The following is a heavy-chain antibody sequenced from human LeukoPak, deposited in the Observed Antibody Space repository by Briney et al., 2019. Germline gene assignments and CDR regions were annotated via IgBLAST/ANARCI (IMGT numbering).Heavy chain of an antibody. D-gene: IGHD3-9*01. J-gene: IGHJ4*02. Sequence: PGGSLRLSCAASGFTFSTYWMSWVRQAPGKGLEWVANIKQDGSAKYYVASVKGRFTISRDNAKNSLYLQMNSLRADDTALYYCARGPVDAPNYWGQGTLVTVSS. V-gene: IGHV3-7*05. CDR1: GFTFSTYW. CDR2: IKQDGSAK. CDR3: ARGPVDAPNY.